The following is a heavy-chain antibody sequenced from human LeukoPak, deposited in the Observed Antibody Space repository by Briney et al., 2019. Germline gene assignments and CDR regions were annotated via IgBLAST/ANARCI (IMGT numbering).Heavy chain of an antibody. Sequence: LSLXXXXSGGSXXSYYWSWIRQPPGKGLEWIGYIYYSGSTNYNPSLKSRVTISVDTSKNQFSLKLSSVTAADTAVYYCASALSSSWYYWYFDLWGRGTLVTVSS. CDR1: GGSXXSYY. J-gene: IGHJ2*01. D-gene: IGHD6-13*01. CDR2: IYYSGST. V-gene: IGHV4-59*01. CDR3: ASALSSSWYYWYFDL.